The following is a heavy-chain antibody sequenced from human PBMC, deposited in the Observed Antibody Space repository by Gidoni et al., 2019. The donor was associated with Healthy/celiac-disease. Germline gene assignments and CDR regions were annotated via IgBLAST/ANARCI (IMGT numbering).Heavy chain of an antibody. D-gene: IGHD4-17*01. CDR2: ISSSSSYI. V-gene: IGHV3-21*01. J-gene: IGHJ3*02. Sequence: EVPLVESGGGLVKPGGSLRLSCAASGFTFSSYSMNWVRQAPGKGLEWVSSISSSSSYIYYADSVKGRFTISRDNAKNSLYLQMNSLRAEDTAVYYCASYGDYSDDAFDIWGQGTMVTVSS. CDR1: GFTFSSYS. CDR3: ASYGDYSDDAFDI.